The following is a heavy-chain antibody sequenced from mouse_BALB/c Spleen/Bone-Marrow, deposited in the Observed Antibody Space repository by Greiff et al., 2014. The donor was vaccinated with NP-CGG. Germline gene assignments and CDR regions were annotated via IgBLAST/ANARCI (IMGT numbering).Heavy chain of an antibody. D-gene: IGHD1-2*01. J-gene: IGHJ4*01. V-gene: IGHV2-9*02. Sequence: VQLQESGPGLVAPSQSLSISCTVSGFSFTSYGVHWVRQPPGKGLEWLGVIWADGSTKYKSASMSRLSISEDNSKSQDFLKINSLQTEDTAMYYCARITTATGAMDYWGQGTSVTVSS. CDR2: IWADGST. CDR3: ARITTATGAMDY. CDR1: GFSFTSYG.